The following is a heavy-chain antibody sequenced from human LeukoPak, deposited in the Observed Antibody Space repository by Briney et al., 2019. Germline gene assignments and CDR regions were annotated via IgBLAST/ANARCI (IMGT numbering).Heavy chain of an antibody. V-gene: IGHV4-59*01. D-gene: IGHD3-9*01. CDR2: IYYSGST. Sequence: SETLSLTCTVSGGSISSYYWSWIRHPPGKGLEWIGYIYYSGSTNYNPSLKSRVTISVDTSKNQFSLKLRYVTAADTAVYYCARVTGYMVEDFFDYWGQGTLVTVSS. CDR1: GGSISSYY. CDR3: ARVTGYMVEDFFDY. J-gene: IGHJ4*02.